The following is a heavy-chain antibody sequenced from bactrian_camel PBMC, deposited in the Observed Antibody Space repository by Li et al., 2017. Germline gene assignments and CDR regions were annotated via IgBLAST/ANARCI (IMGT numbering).Heavy chain of an antibody. CDR1: GFTFNTAD. Sequence: DVQLVESGGGLVPPGGSLTLSCAASGFTFNTADMSWVRQAPGKALEWVSTISSGSHNIYYTESVKGRFTISRDNAKNTVYLRMNSLKPEDTATYWCAARAYPHPKACGGSWDRARSYFTSWGQGTQVTVS. CDR3: AARAYPHPKACGGSWDRARSYFTS. CDR2: ISSGSHNI. D-gene: IGHD2*01. J-gene: IGHJ6*01. V-gene: IGHV3S40*01.